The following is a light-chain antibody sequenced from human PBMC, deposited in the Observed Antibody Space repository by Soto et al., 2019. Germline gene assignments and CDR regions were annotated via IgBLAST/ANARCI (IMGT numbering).Light chain of an antibody. J-gene: IGLJ1*01. V-gene: IGLV2-14*01. CDR1: SSDVGYYNY. CDR3: ISYTSRSSLFV. Sequence: QSALTQPASVSGSPGQSITISCTGTSSDVGYYNYVSWYQQHPGKAPKLMIYEVSNRPSGISNRFAGSKSGNTASLTISGLQAEDEADYYCISYTSRSSLFVFGTGTKLTVL. CDR2: EVS.